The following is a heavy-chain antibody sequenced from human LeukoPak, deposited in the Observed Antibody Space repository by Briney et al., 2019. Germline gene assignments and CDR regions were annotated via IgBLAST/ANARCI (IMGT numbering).Heavy chain of an antibody. Sequence: PGGSLRLSCAASGFTFSSYWMSWVRQAPGKGLEWVANIKQDGSEKYYVDSVKGRFTISRDNAKNSQYLQMNSLRAEDTAVYYCARVGWLVKVYYYMDVWGKGTTVTVSS. V-gene: IGHV3-7*01. J-gene: IGHJ6*03. CDR1: GFTFSSYW. D-gene: IGHD5-24*01. CDR3: ARVGWLVKVYYYMDV. CDR2: IKQDGSEK.